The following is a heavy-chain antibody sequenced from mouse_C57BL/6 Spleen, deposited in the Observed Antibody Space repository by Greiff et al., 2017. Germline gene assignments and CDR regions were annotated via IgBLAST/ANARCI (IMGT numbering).Heavy chain of an antibody. CDR1: GYSFTGYF. Sequence: EVKLVESGPELVKPGDSVKISCKASGYSFTGYFMNWVMQSHGKSLEWIGRINPYNGDTFYNQKFKGKATLTVDKSSSTAHMELRSLTSEDSAVYYCARGLLRLDYWGQGTTLTVSS. J-gene: IGHJ2*01. D-gene: IGHD1-2*01. CDR2: INPYNGDT. V-gene: IGHV1-20*01. CDR3: ARGLLRLDY.